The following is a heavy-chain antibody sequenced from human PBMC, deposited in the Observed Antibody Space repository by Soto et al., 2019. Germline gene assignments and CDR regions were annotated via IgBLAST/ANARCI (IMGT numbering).Heavy chain of an antibody. V-gene: IGHV3-23*01. J-gene: IGHJ3*01. D-gene: IGHD2-8*01. Sequence: EVQLLESGGGLVRPGGSLRLSCAASGFTFYNYAMNWVRQAPGKGLEWVSTISGGGDGTYYADSVKGRFTISRDNSRNTGDLQMNSLRAEDTAVYYCAKKGLGSLATYCTTGDCHYAFDVWGQGTLVTVSS. CDR3: AKKGLGSLATYCTTGDCHYAFDV. CDR1: GFTFYNYA. CDR2: ISGGGDGT.